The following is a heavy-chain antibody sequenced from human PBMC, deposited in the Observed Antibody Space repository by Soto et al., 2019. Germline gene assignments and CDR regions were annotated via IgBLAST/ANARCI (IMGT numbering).Heavy chain of an antibody. V-gene: IGHV1-69*13. CDR2: IIPIFGTA. CDR3: AAQRIADYGMDV. D-gene: IGHD2-15*01. Sequence: GASVKVSCKASGGTFSSYAISWVRQAPGQRLEWMGGIIPIFGTANYAQKLQDRVTITADVSTSTAYMELSSLRAEDTAVYYSAAQRIADYGMDVWGQRTTVTVSS. J-gene: IGHJ6*02. CDR1: GGTFSSYA.